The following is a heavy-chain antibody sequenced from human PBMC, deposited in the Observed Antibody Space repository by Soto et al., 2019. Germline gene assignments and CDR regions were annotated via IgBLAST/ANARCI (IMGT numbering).Heavy chain of an antibody. D-gene: IGHD2-15*01. CDR2: IYYSGST. Sequence: SETLSLTCTVSGGSISSYYWSWIRQPPGKGLEWIGYIYYSGSTNYNPSLKSRVTISVDTSKNQFSLKLSSVTAADTAVYYCAREREGFCWGGSCSGPLRYFQHWGQGTLVTVSS. J-gene: IGHJ1*01. CDR3: AREREGFCWGGSCSGPLRYFQH. V-gene: IGHV4-59*01. CDR1: GGSISSYY.